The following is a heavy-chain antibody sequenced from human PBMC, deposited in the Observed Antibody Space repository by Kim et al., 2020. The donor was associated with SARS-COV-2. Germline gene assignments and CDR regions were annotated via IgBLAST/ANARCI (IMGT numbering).Heavy chain of an antibody. CDR2: IKQDGSEK. CDR1: GFTFSNYW. V-gene: IGHV3-7*01. J-gene: IGHJ4*02. CDR3: ARGRKVIGSSSWYNGFDY. Sequence: GGSLRLSCAASGFTFSNYWMNWVRQAPGKVLEWVANIKQDGSEKYYVESVKGLFTISRDNAENSVYLQMNSLRAEDTAVYYCARGRKVIGSSSWYNGFDYCGQGTLVSVSS. D-gene: IGHD6-13*01.